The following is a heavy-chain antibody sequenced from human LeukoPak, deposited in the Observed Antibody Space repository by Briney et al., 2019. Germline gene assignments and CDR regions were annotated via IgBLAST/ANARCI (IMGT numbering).Heavy chain of an antibody. D-gene: IGHD2-2*01. CDR1: GDSISSYY. CDR3: AKDRLGVPAAIHYCGMDV. V-gene: IGHV4-4*07. CDR2: IHFAGGD. J-gene: IGHJ6*02. Sequence: SETLSLTCSVSGDSISSYYWSWIRQPAGKGLEWIGRIHFAGGDSYNPSLKNRVTMSVDTSKNQLSLNLTSVTAADTAVYFCAKDRLGVPAAIHYCGMDVWGQGTTVTVSS.